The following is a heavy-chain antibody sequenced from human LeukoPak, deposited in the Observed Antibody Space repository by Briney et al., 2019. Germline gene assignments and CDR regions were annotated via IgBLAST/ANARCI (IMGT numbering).Heavy chain of an antibody. Sequence: GGSLRLSCAASGFTFSSYWMSWVRQAPGKGLEWVANIKLDGSEKYYVDSVKGRFTISRDNAKNSLYLQMNSLRAEDTAVYYCARGWGVGTVMFDYWGQGTLVTVSS. CDR1: GFTFSSYW. CDR3: ARGWGVGTVMFDY. CDR2: IKLDGSEK. J-gene: IGHJ4*02. D-gene: IGHD3-10*01. V-gene: IGHV3-7*01.